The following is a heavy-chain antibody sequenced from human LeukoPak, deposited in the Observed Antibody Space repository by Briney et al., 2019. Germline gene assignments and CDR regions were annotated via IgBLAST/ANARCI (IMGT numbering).Heavy chain of an antibody. J-gene: IGHJ6*02. CDR2: IIPSLDIA. D-gene: IGHD6-19*01. CDR3: ARGFGGSSGSSDYYGMDV. CDR1: GATFNNYV. V-gene: IGHV1-69*04. Sequence: SVTVSCKASGATFNNYVVTWVRQAPGQGLEWMGMIIPSLDIAKYAQKSQGRVTITADKSTSTAYMGLRSLRSEDTAVYYCARGFGGSSGSSDYYGMDVWGQGTTVTVSS.